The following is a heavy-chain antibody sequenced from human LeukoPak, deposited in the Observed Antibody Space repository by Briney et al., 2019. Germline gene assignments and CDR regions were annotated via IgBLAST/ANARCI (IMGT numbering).Heavy chain of an antibody. V-gene: IGHV3-66*01. CDR3: ARDPPAVAANTYG. D-gene: IGHD6-6*01. CDR2: IYSGGAT. Sequence: GGSLRLSCAASGFTFSSNWMSWVRQAPGKGLVWVSRIYSGGATFYADAVKGRFTISRDGSKNTLYLQMNSLRAEDTAVYYCARDPPAVAANTYGWGQGTLVTVSS. CDR1: GFTFSSNW. J-gene: IGHJ4*02.